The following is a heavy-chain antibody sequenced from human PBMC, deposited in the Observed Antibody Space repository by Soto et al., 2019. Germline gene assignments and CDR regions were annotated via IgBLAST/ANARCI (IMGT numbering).Heavy chain of an antibody. CDR1: GFTFSSYA. J-gene: IGHJ3*02. CDR2: ISYDGSNK. D-gene: IGHD3-10*01. V-gene: IGHV3-30-3*01. CDR3: AGDGDYYYGSGGIGGDAFDI. Sequence: GGSLRLSCAASGFTFSSYAMHWVRQAPGKGLEWVAVISYDGSNKYYADSVKGRFTISRDNSKNTLYLQMNSLRAEDTAVYYCAGDGDYYYGSGGIGGDAFDIWGQGTMVTVSS.